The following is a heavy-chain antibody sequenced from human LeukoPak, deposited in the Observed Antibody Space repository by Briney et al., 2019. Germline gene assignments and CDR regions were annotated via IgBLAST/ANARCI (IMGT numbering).Heavy chain of an antibody. CDR2: IYYSGSS. J-gene: IGHJ4*02. CDR3: ARAYRHLIYFDY. CDR1: GGSISSYY. Sequence: PPETLSLTCTVSGGSISSYYWSWIRQPPGKGLEWIGYIYYSGSSNYNPSLKSRVSISVDQSNNQFSLKLSSVPAADTAVYYCARAYRHLIYFDYWGQGTLVTVPS. V-gene: IGHV4-59*01. D-gene: IGHD1-26*01.